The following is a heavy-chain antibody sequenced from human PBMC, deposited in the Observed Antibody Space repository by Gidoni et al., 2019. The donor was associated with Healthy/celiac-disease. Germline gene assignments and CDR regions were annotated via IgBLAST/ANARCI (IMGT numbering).Heavy chain of an antibody. CDR1: GGTFSSYA. CDR3: AREGFVGSGWDH. D-gene: IGHD6-19*01. J-gene: IGHJ3*01. Sequence: QVQRVPSGAEVKKPGSSVTVSCKASGGTFSSYAISWVRQAPGQGLEWMGGIIPIFGTANYAQKFQGRVTITADKSTSTAYMELSSLRSEDTAVYYCAREGFVGSGWDHWGQGTMVTVSS. CDR2: IIPIFGTA. V-gene: IGHV1-69*06.